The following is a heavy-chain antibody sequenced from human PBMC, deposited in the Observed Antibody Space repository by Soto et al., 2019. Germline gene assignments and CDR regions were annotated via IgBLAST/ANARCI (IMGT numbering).Heavy chain of an antibody. D-gene: IGHD3-22*01. Sequence: QVQLVQSGAEVKKPGSSVKVSCKASGGTFSSYTISWVRQAPGQGLEWMGRIIPILGIANYAQKFQGRVTITAAKSTSTAYMELSSLRSEDTAVYYCARDPNDSSGYYLHYYFDYWGQGTLVTVSS. V-gene: IGHV1-69*08. CDR3: ARDPNDSSGYYLHYYFDY. J-gene: IGHJ4*02. CDR1: GGTFSSYT. CDR2: IIPILGIA.